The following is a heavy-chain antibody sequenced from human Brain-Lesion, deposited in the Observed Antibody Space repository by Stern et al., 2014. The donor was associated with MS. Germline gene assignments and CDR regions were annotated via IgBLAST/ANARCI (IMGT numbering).Heavy chain of an antibody. Sequence: VQLVQSGAGLVQPGGSLRLSCAASGFSFSNYCLSWVRQAPGKGPGWVANIKSDGREKRYVDAVKGRFTISRDNAKNSLYQQMNSLRAEDTAVYYGARGVDPWGQGTLVTVSS. J-gene: IGHJ5*02. CDR2: IKSDGREK. CDR1: GFSFSNYC. V-gene: IGHV3-7*01. CDR3: ARGVDP.